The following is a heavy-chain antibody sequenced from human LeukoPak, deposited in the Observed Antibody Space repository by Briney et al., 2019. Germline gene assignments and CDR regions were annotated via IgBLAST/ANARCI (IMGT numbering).Heavy chain of an antibody. V-gene: IGHV1-18*01. J-gene: IGHJ4*02. CDR1: GYTFTSYG. CDR2: ISAYNGNT. CDR3: ARVEKGYYGSGSYDL. Sequence: GASVKVSCKASGYTFTSYGISWVRQAPGQGLEWMGWISAYNGNTNYAQKLQGRVTMTTDTSTSTAYMELRSLRSDDTAVYYCARVEKGYYGSGSYDLWGQGTLVTVSS. D-gene: IGHD3-10*01.